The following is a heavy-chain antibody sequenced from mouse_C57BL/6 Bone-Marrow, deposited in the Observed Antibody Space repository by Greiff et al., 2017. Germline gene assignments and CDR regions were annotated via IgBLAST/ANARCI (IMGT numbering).Heavy chain of an antibody. J-gene: IGHJ3*01. V-gene: IGHV5-4*01. Sequence: EVQGVESGGGLVKPGGSLKLSCAASGFTFSSYAMSWVRQTPEKRLEWVATISDGGSYTYYPDNVKGRFTISRDNAKNNLYLQMSHLKSEDTAMYYCASDRDYDGFAYWGQGTLVTVSA. D-gene: IGHD2-4*01. CDR1: GFTFSSYA. CDR2: ISDGGSYT. CDR3: ASDRDYDGFAY.